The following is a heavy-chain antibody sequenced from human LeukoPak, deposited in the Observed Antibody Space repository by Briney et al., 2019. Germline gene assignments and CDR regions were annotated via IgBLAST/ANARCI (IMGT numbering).Heavy chain of an antibody. CDR3: ARSWDERLNFDY. Sequence: GGSLRLSCAASGFTVSARYMNWVRQAPGKGLEWLSVIHSGGTTDYTDSVRGRFTISRDNSKNILYLQMNSLTTEDTAVYYCARSWDERLNFDYRGQGTLVTVSS. J-gene: IGHJ4*02. V-gene: IGHV3-66*02. CDR2: IHSGGTT. D-gene: IGHD1-1*01. CDR1: GFTVSARY.